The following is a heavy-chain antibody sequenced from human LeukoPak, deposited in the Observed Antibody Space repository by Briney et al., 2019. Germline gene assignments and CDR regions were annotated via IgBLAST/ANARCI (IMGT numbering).Heavy chain of an antibody. V-gene: IGHV3-48*03. Sequence: PGGSLRLSCAASGFTFSSYEMNWVRQAPGKGLEWVSYISTSGSTIYYADSVKGRFTISRDNAKNSLYLQMNSLRAEDTAVYYCARDLYDFWSGYYYRGSDYWGQGTLVTVSS. CDR2: ISTSGSTI. CDR1: GFTFSSYE. J-gene: IGHJ4*02. D-gene: IGHD3-3*01. CDR3: ARDLYDFWSGYYYRGSDY.